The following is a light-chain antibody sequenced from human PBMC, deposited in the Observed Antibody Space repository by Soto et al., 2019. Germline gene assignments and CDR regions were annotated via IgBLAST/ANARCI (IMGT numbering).Light chain of an antibody. CDR1: SSDIGGYKY. CDR2: EVS. V-gene: IGLV2-14*01. CDR3: SSYTSSSTRV. Sequence: QSALTQPASVSGSPGQSITISCTGTSSDIGGYKYVSWYQQHPGIAPKLMIYEVSNRPSGVSNRFSGSKSGNTASLTISGLQAEDEADYYCSSYTSSSTRVFGTGTKLTVL. J-gene: IGLJ1*01.